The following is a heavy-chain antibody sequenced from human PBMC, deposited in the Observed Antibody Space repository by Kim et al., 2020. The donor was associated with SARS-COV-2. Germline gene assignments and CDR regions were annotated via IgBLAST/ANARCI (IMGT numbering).Heavy chain of an antibody. V-gene: IGHV3-23*01. D-gene: IGHD2-21*01. Sequence: GGSLRLSCAASGFTFSNYVMSWVRQAPGKGLEWVSSINTDGTTYYPGSVKGRFTISRDNSKSTLYLQMNSLTAEDTADYYCAKVEGKGYSRGTCWHFDYWGLGTLVTVSS. CDR2: INTDGTT. CDR3: AKVEGKGYSRGTCWHFDY. J-gene: IGHJ4*02. CDR1: GFTFSNYV.